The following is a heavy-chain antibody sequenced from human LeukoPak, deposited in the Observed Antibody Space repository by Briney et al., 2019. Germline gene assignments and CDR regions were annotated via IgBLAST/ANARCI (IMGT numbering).Heavy chain of an antibody. V-gene: IGHV3-23*01. Sequence: GGSLRLSCAASGFTFSNYAMSWVRQAPGKGLEWVSAISGSGGSTYYADSVKGRFTISRDNSKNTLYLQMNSLRAEDTAVYYCAKAPASRYSSGWIDYWGQGTLVTVSS. D-gene: IGHD6-19*01. CDR2: ISGSGGST. CDR3: AKAPASRYSSGWIDY. J-gene: IGHJ4*02. CDR1: GFTFSNYA.